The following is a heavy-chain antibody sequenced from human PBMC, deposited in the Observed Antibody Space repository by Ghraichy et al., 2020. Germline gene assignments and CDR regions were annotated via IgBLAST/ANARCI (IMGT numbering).Heavy chain of an antibody. D-gene: IGHD3-22*01. J-gene: IGHJ6*02. CDR1: GGSISSSSYY. Sequence: SETLSLTCTVSGGSISSSSYYWGWIRQPPGKGLEWIGSIYYSGSTYYNPSLKSRVTISVDTSKNQFSLKLSSVTAADTAVYYCARQTLYYYESSGYYYYYYGMDVWVQGTTVTFS. CDR2: IYYSGST. V-gene: IGHV4-39*01. CDR3: ARQTLYYYESSGYYYYYYGMDV.